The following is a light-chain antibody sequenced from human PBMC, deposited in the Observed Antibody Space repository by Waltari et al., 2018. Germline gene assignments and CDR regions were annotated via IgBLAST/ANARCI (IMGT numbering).Light chain of an antibody. CDR3: QQYDKWPDT. J-gene: IGKJ2*01. Sequence: EIVMTQSPVTLSVSPGERATLSCRASQSVSNNLAWYQQRPGQAPRLLIYAASARATAIPARFSGSGSGTEFSLTITSLQSEDFAVYYCQQYDKWPDTFGQGTKLEIK. CDR1: QSVSNN. CDR2: AAS. V-gene: IGKV3-15*01.